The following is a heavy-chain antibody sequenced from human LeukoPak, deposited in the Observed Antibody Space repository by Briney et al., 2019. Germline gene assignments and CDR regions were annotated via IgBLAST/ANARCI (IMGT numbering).Heavy chain of an antibody. J-gene: IGHJ3*02. CDR2: ISYDGSNK. CDR1: GFTFSSYA. V-gene: IGHV3-30-3*01. D-gene: IGHD2-15*01. CDR3: ARGGSGPDDDAFDI. Sequence: PGGSPRLSCAASGFTFSSYAMHWVRQAPGKGLEWVAVISYDGSNKYYADSVKGRFTISRDNSKNTLYLQMNSLRAEDTAVYYCARGGSGPDDDAFDIWGQGTMVTVSS.